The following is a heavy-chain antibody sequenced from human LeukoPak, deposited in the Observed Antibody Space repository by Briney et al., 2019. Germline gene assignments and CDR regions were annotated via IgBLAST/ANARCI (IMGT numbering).Heavy chain of an antibody. CDR2: IYYSGST. CDR3: ARVRKGMSTFDY. V-gene: IGHV4-59*01. CDR1: GGSISRYY. Sequence: SETLSLTCTVSGGSISRYYWSWIGQPPGKGLEWIGYIYYSGSTNYNPSLKSRVTISVDTSKNQFSLKLSSVTAADTAVYYCARVRKGMSTFDYWGQGTLVTVSS. J-gene: IGHJ4*02. D-gene: IGHD5/OR15-5a*01.